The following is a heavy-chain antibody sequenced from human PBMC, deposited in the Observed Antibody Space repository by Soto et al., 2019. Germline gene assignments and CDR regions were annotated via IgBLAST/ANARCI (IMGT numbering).Heavy chain of an antibody. Sequence: ASVKVSCKASGYAFTKYDVSCVVQAPVQGLEWMGWISTSTGNTNYAQKLQGRVSMTTDTSASTAYMELRSLRSDDTAVYYCARGEGMAARHDGYDIWGQGTMVTVSS. CDR1: GYAFTKYD. D-gene: IGHD6-6*01. J-gene: IGHJ3*02. CDR2: ISTSTGNT. V-gene: IGHV1-18*04. CDR3: ARGEGMAARHDGYDI.